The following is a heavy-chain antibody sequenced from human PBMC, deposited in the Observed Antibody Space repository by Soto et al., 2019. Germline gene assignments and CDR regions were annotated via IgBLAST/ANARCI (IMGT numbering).Heavy chain of an antibody. CDR3: ARLDCSSTSCYAWSYGMDV. Sequence: QVQLVQSGAEVKKPGASVKVSCKASGYTFTSYYMHWVRQAPGQGLEWMGIINTSGGSTSYAQKFKGRVTMTRDTSTSTVYMELSSLKSEGTAVYYCARLDCSSTSCYAWSYGMDVWGQGTTVTVSS. CDR2: INTSGGST. D-gene: IGHD2-2*01. V-gene: IGHV1-46*01. J-gene: IGHJ6*02. CDR1: GYTFTSYY.